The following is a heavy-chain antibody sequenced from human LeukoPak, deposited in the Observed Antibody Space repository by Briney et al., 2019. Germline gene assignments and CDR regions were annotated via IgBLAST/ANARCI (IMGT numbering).Heavy chain of an antibody. CDR2: INPSGGSA. CDR1: GYTFTSYY. CDR3: AREYDFWSGYYPALDH. D-gene: IGHD3-3*01. Sequence: ASVKVSCKASGYTFTSYYMHWVRQAPGQGLEWMGIINPSGGSASYAQKFQGRVTMTRDMSTSTVYMELSSLRSEDTAVYYCAREYDFWSGYYPALDHWGQGTLVTVSS. J-gene: IGHJ4*02. V-gene: IGHV1-46*01.